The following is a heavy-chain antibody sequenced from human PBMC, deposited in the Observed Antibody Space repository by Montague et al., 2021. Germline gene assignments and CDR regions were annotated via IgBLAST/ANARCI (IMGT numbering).Heavy chain of an antibody. CDR3: GVSPRRGGMDV. V-gene: IGHV3-7*01. CDR1: GFTFSSYW. CDR2: IGDDGVET. J-gene: IGHJ6*03. Sequence: SLRLSCAASGFTFSSYWMSWVRQAPGKGLEWVANIGDDGVETYYVDSVKGRFTVSRDNAKSSLYLQMNSLRAEDTAVYYCGVSPRRGGMDVWGTGTTVTVSS.